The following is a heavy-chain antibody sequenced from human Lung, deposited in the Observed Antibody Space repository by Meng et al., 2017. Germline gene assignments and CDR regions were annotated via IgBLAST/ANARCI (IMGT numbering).Heavy chain of an antibody. D-gene: IGHD6-13*01. CDR1: GFSFTDAW. V-gene: IGHV3-15*01. CDR3: ATGAAAADH. J-gene: IGHJ4*02. CDR2: IKSNSDGGTT. Sequence: GESLKISCVASGFSFTDAWMSWVRQAPGKGLEWVCRIKSNSDGGTTDYAAPVKGRFTISRDDSKNTVYLQMNSLITEDTAVYFCATGAAAADHWGQGTLVTVSS.